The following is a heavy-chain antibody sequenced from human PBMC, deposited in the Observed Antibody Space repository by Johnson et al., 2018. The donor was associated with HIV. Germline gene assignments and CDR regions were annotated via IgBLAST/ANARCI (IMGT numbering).Heavy chain of an antibody. J-gene: IGHJ3*02. CDR3: VKEASRGTVTQAPDAFDI. Sequence: QVQLVESGGGVVQPRGSLRLSCAASGFIFSSYGMHWVRQAPGKGLEWVAFIWYDGSRKYYPDSVKGRFTISRVNSKNMLYLQMNSLRVEDTAVYYCVKEASRGTVTQAPDAFDIWGQGTVVTVSS. CDR2: IWYDGSRK. V-gene: IGHV3-30*02. CDR1: GFIFSSYG. D-gene: IGHD4-17*01.